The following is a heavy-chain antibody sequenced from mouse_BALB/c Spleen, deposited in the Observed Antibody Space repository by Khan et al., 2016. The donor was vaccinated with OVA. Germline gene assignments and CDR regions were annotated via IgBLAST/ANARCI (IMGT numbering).Heavy chain of an antibody. CDR1: GYTFANYW. CDR3: SRLGAPSGTTFAY. V-gene: IGHV1-7*01. CDR2: INPSTGYT. D-gene: IGHD1-1*01. Sequence: QVQLQQSGAELAKPGASVKMSCKASGYTFANYWMHWVKQRPGQGLDWIGYINPSTGYTDYNQKFKDKATLTADKSSSTAYLQLSSLTSADSAVSYGSRLGAPSGTTFAYWGQGTTLTVSS. J-gene: IGHJ2*01.